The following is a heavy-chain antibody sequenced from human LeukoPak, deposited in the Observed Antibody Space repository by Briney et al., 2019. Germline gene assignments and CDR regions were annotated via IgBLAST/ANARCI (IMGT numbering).Heavy chain of an antibody. V-gene: IGHV1-2*02. D-gene: IGHD6-13*01. CDR1: GYTLTGYY. CDR3: ARDRTASWYGGEDY. J-gene: IGHJ4*02. Sequence: ASVKVSCKASGYTLTGYYMHWVRQAPGQGLEWMGWINPNSGGTNYAQKFQGRVTMTRDTSISTTYMELSRLASDDTAIYYCARDRTASWYGGEDYWGQGTLVTVSS. CDR2: INPNSGGT.